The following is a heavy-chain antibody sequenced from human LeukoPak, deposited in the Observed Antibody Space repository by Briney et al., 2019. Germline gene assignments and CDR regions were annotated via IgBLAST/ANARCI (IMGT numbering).Heavy chain of an antibody. CDR2: IIPILGIA. V-gene: IGHV1-69*04. CDR1: GGTFSSYA. CDR3: ARVTIGGSGSYYRNWFDP. J-gene: IGHJ5*02. D-gene: IGHD3-10*01. Sequence: SVKVSCKASGGTFSSYAISWVRQAPGQGLEWMGRIIPILGIANYAQKFQGRVTITADKSTSTAYMELSSLRSEDTAVYYCARVTIGGSGSYYRNWFDPWGQGTLVTVSS.